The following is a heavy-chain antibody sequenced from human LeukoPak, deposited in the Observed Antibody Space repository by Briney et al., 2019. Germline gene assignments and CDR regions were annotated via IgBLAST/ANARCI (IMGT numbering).Heavy chain of an antibody. J-gene: IGHJ1*01. CDR1: GFTFSSFW. CDR3: ARGPLGYYDSSGYSYFQH. D-gene: IGHD3-22*01. CDR2: IKLDGSEK. Sequence: GGSLRLSCAASGFTFSSFWMNWVRQAPGKGLEWVGSIKLDGSEKKYVESVKGRFTISRDNAKNSLYLQMNSLRSEDTAVYYCARGPLGYYDSSGYSYFQHWGQGTLVTVSS. V-gene: IGHV3-7*03.